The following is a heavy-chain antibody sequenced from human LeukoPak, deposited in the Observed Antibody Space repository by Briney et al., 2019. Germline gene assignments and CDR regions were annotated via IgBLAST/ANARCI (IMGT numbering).Heavy chain of an antibody. CDR1: GGSHSSRSHY. CDR2: VYFTGST. J-gene: IGHJ4*02. Sequence: SETLSLTCTVSGGSHSSRSHYWGCIRQFPGKGLQWIASVYFTGSTYYNPSLTSRATVSVDTSKNQFSLKLSSVTAADTAVYYCARAESGPTAFFDYWGQGTLVTVSS. D-gene: IGHD3-3*01. V-gene: IGHV4-39*01. CDR3: ARAESGPTAFFDY.